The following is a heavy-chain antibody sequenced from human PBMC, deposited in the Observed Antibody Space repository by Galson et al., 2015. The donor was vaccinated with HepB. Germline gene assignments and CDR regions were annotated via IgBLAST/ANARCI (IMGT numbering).Heavy chain of an antibody. CDR2: ISGSGGST. J-gene: IGHJ4*02. V-gene: IGHV3-23*01. D-gene: IGHD4-23*01. CDR1: GFTFSSYA. CDR3: AKATTRGVVTPEKYFDY. Sequence: SLRLSCAASGFTFSSYAMSWVRQAPGKGLEWVSAISGSGGSTYYADSVKGRFTISRDNSKNTLYLQMNSLRAEDTAVYYCAKATTRGVVTPEKYFDYWGQGTLVTVSS.